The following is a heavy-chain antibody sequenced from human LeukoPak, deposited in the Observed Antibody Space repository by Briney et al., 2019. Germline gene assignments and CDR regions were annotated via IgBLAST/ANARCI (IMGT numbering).Heavy chain of an antibody. CDR1: GFTFSSYA. V-gene: IGHV3-23*01. J-gene: IGHJ6*02. D-gene: IGHD3-3*01. CDR2: ISGSGGST. Sequence: GGSLRLSCAASGFTFSSYATSWVRQAPGKGLEWVSAISGSGGSTYYADSVKGRFTISRGNSKNTLYLQMNSLRAEDTAVYYCAKGGAYYDFWSGYRYYYYYGMDVWGQGTTVTVSS. CDR3: AKGGAYYDFWSGYRYYYYYGMDV.